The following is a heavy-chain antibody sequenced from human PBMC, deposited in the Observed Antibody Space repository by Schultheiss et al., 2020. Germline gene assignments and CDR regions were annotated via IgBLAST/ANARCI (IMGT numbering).Heavy chain of an antibody. CDR2: INPNSGGT. CDR1: GYTFTGYY. CDR3: ATRRLLLYCSGGSCYQKNYYGMDV. J-gene: IGHJ6*02. D-gene: IGHD2-15*01. Sequence: ASVKVSCKASGYTFTGYYMHWVRQAPGQGLEWMGWINPNSGGTNYAQKFQVWVTMTRDTSISTAYMELSRLRSDDTAMYYCATRRLLLYCSGGSCYQKNYYGMDVWGQGTTVTVSS. V-gene: IGHV1-2*04.